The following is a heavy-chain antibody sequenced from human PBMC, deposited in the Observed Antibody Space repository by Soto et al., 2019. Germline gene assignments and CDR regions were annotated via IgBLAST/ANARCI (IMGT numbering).Heavy chain of an antibody. J-gene: IGHJ4*02. CDR1: GFTFSDYY. D-gene: IGHD3-22*01. V-gene: IGHV3-11*01. CDR2: ISSSGSTT. CDR3: VRDRSNYDSSGLR. Sequence: QVQLVESGGGLVKPGGSLRLSCAASGFTFSDYYMTWIRQAPGKGLEWVSYISSSGSTTYYADSVKGRFTISRDNARNSLSLQMNSLRAEDTAVYYCVRDRSNYDSSGLRWGQGTLVTVSS.